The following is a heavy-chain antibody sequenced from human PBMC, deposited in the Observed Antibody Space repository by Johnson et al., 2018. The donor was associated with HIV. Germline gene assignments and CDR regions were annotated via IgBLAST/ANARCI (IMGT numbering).Heavy chain of an antibody. CDR2: IYSGGSP. D-gene: IGHD3-22*01. V-gene: IGHV3-53*01. J-gene: IGHJ3*02. CDR3: ARGLGDSSGYTDAFDI. CDR1: GFTVSSNY. Sequence: ETLVESGGGLIQPGGSLRLSCAASGFTVSSNYMSWVRQAPGKGLEWVSVIYSGGSPYYADSVKGRFTISRDNSKNTLYLQMNSLRAEDTAVYYWARGLGDSSGYTDAFDIWGQGTMVTVSS.